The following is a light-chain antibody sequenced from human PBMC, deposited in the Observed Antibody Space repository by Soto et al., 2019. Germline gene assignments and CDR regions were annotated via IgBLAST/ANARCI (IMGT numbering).Light chain of an antibody. J-gene: IGLJ1*01. CDR2: EVS. V-gene: IGLV2-14*01. CDR1: SSDVGGSNY. CDR3: SSYTSSNTLEV. Sequence: QPASVSGSPGQSITISCTGTSSDVGGSNYVSWYQHHPHRAPKLLIYEVSYRPSGVSNRFSGSKSGNTASLTISGLQAEDEADYYCSSYTSSNTLEVFGFGTKLTVL.